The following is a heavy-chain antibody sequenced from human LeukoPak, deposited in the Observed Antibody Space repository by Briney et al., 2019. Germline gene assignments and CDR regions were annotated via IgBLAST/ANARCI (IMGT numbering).Heavy chain of an antibody. CDR1: GGSISSGGYY. CDR3: ARVTGYRIEDYFDY. Sequence: SETLSLTCAVSGGSISSGGYYWSWIRQPAGKGLEWIGRIYTSGSTNYNPSLKSRVTISVDTSKNQFSLKLRSVTAADTAVYYCARVTGYRIEDYFDYWGQGTLVTVSS. J-gene: IGHJ4*02. CDR2: IYTSGST. V-gene: IGHV4-61*02. D-gene: IGHD6-13*01.